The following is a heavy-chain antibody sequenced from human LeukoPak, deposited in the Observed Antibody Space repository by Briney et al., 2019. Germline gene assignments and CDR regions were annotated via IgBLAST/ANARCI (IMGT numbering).Heavy chain of an antibody. CDR3: ATSYY. J-gene: IGHJ4*02. D-gene: IGHD6-6*01. CDR1: GFTFDDYA. V-gene: IGHV3-9*01. CDR2: ISWNSGSI. Sequence: RSLRLSCAASGFTFDDYAMHWVRQAPGKGLEWVSGISWNSGSIGYADSVKGRFTISRDNAKNSLYLQMNSLRAEDTALYYCATSYYWGQGTLVTVSS.